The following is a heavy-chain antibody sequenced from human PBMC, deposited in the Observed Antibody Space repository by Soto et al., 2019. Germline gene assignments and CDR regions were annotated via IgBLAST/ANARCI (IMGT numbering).Heavy chain of an antibody. V-gene: IGHV4-39*01. Sequence: SETLSLTCTVSGGSISSGGYYWSWIRQHPGKGLEWIGYIYYSGSTYYNPSLTSRVTVSVDTSKNEFSLKLRSVTAADTAVYYCARQPTTGDTDLWFDPWGQGTLVTVSS. CDR1: GGSISSGGYY. J-gene: IGHJ5*02. CDR3: ARQPTTGDTDLWFDP. D-gene: IGHD2-21*01. CDR2: IYYSGST.